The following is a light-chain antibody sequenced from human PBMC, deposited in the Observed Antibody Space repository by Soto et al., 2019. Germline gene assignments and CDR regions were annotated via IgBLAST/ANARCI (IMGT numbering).Light chain of an antibody. Sequence: QSVLTQPASVSGSPGQSITISCTGTSSDVGGYNYVSWYQQHPGKAPKLMIYEVSNRPSGVSNRFSGSKSGNTASLTISGLQAEDEADYYCSSYAGSYTLFGGGTKVTVL. CDR3: SSYAGSYTL. CDR1: SSDVGGYNY. V-gene: IGLV2-14*01. CDR2: EVS. J-gene: IGLJ2*01.